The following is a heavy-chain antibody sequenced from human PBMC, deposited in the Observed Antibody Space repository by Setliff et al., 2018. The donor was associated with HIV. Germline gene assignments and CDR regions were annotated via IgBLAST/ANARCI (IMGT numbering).Heavy chain of an antibody. CDR3: ATLTYCAGDCYSTGASEI. J-gene: IGHJ3*02. V-gene: IGHV1-2*02. CDR1: GYIFSGDY. CDR2: INPNSGAT. D-gene: IGHD2-21*01. Sequence: GASVKVSCKTSGYIFSGDYIHWVRQAPGQGLEWMGWINPNSGATNYAQKFQGRVTMTRDTSISTAYMELSRLRSDDTAVYYCATLTYCAGDCYSTGASEIWGQGTMVTVSS.